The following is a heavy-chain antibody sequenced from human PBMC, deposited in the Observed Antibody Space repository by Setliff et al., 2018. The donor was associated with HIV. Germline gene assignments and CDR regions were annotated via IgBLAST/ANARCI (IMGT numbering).Heavy chain of an antibody. Sequence: PSETLSLTCAVYGGSFSGHYWSWIRQSPGKGLEWIGEINHSGSTNYNPSLKSRVTLSLDTSKNQFSLKLTSVTAADTAVYYCAGVWFGGLGWYFDLWGRGTLVTVSS. D-gene: IGHD3-10*01. V-gene: IGHV4-34*01. CDR1: GGSFSGHY. CDR3: AGVWFGGLGWYFDL. CDR2: INHSGST. J-gene: IGHJ2*01.